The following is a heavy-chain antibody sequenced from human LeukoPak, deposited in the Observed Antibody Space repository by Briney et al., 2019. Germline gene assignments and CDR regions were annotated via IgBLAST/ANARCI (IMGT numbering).Heavy chain of an antibody. Sequence: PGGSLRLSCAASGFTFSSYEMNWVRQAPGKGLEWVSYTSSSGSTIYYADSVKGRFTISRDNAKNSLYLQMNSLRAEDTAVYYCARDSDYYDSSGYYFDYWGQGTLVTVSS. CDR3: ARDSDYYDSSGYYFDY. V-gene: IGHV3-48*03. CDR1: GFTFSSYE. D-gene: IGHD3-22*01. CDR2: TSSSGSTI. J-gene: IGHJ4*02.